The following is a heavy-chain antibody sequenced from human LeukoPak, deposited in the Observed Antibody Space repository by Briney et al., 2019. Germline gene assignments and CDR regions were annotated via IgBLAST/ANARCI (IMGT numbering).Heavy chain of an antibody. CDR3: AHLRVRGGVDYYGMDV. J-gene: IGHJ6*02. CDR2: IYSGGST. CDR1: GFTVSSNY. V-gene: IGHV3-53*01. D-gene: IGHD3-10*01. Sequence: GGSLRLSCAASGFTVSSNYMSWVRQAPGKGLEWVSVIYSGGSTYYADSVKGRFTISRDNSKNTLYLQMNSLRAEDTAVYYCAHLRVRGGVDYYGMDVWGQGTTVTVSS.